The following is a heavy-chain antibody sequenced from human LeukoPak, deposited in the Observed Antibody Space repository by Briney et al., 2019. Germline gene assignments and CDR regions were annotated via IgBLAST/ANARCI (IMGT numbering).Heavy chain of an antibody. V-gene: IGHV5-51*01. Sequence: GESLKISCKGSGYSFNSYWIGWVRQMPGKGLEWMGIIYPGDSDTRYSPSFQGQVTISADKSISTAYLQWSSLKASDTAMYYCARRVGYCSGGSCSEGWFDPWGQGTLVTVSS. CDR2: IYPGDSDT. J-gene: IGHJ5*02. D-gene: IGHD2-15*01. CDR1: GYSFNSYW. CDR3: ARRVGYCSGGSCSEGWFDP.